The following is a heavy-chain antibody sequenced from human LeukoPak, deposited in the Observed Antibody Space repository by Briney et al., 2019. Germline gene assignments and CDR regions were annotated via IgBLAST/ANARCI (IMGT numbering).Heavy chain of an antibody. CDR2: INTDGSIT. CDR3: ARVPPSVGEATSEYFQD. J-gene: IGHJ1*01. D-gene: IGHD1-26*01. CDR1: GFTFSTYW. V-gene: IGHV3-74*01. Sequence: GGSLRLSCAASGFTFSTYWMHWVRQAPGKGLLWVSRINTDGSITNYADSVKGRFNISRDNAKNTLYLQMNSLRSEDTAVYYCARVPPSVGEATSEYFQDWGQGTLVTVSS.